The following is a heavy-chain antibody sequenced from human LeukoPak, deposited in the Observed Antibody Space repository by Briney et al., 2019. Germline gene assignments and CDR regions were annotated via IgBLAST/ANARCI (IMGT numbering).Heavy chain of an antibody. CDR3: ARGYSYGYDY. D-gene: IGHD5-18*01. CDR2: FYHSGST. J-gene: IGHJ4*02. CDR1: GCSISSDGYS. V-gene: IGHV4-30-2*01. Sequence: PSQTLSLTCAASGCSISSDGYSWSCIPQPPGKGLEWIGYFYHSGSTYYSPSLKRRVTISVDRSKNQFSLKLSSVTAADTAVYYCARGYSYGYDYWGQGTLVTVSS.